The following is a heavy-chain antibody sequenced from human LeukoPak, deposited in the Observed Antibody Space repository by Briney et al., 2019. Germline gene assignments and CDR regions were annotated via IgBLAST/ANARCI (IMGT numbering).Heavy chain of an antibody. D-gene: IGHD5-12*01. CDR1: GFTFSSYG. Sequence: GRSLRLSCAASGFTFSSYGMHWVRQAPGKGLEWVAVISYDGSNKYYADSVKGRFTISRDDSKNTLYLQMNSLRAEDTAVYYCAKQLDIVATIGRWEFDYWGQGTLVTVSS. V-gene: IGHV3-30*18. CDR2: ISYDGSNK. CDR3: AKQLDIVATIGRWEFDY. J-gene: IGHJ4*02.